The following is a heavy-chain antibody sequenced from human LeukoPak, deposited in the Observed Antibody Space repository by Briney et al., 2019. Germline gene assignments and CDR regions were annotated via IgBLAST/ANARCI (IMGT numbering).Heavy chain of an antibody. CDR3: ARGIQTLHRSGRIEYYYYYYMDV. Sequence: ASVKVSCKASGYTFTSYDINWVRQATGQGLEWMGWMNPNSGNTGYAQKFQGRVTMTRNTSISTAYMELSSLRSEDTAVYYCARGIQTLHRSGRIEYYYYYYMDVWGKGTTVTISS. CDR2: MNPNSGNT. CDR1: GYTFTSYD. V-gene: IGHV1-8*01. J-gene: IGHJ6*03. D-gene: IGHD3-10*01.